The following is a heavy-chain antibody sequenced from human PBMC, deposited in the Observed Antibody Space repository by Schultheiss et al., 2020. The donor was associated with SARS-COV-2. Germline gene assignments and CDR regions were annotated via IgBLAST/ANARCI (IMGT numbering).Heavy chain of an antibody. D-gene: IGHD6-19*01. CDR3: AKDIAAVAAHVGSAGVRGYYYYYGMDV. CDR2: ISWNSGTI. J-gene: IGHJ6*02. V-gene: IGHV3-9*01. Sequence: GGSLRLSCAASGFTFYDYAMHWVRQVPGRGLEWVSGISWNSGTIGYADSVKGRFTISRDNAKNSLYLQMNTLRPEDTALYYCAKDIAAVAAHVGSAGVRGYYYYYGMDVWGQGTTVTVSS. CDR1: GFTFYDYA.